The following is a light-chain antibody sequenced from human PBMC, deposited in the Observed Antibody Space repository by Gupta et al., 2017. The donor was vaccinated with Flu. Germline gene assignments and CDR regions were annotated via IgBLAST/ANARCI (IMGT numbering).Light chain of an antibody. J-gene: IGKJ5*01. Sequence: EIVMTQSPATLSVSPGERATLSCRASQSVSSNLAWYQQQPGQAPRLLIYGASTRATGIPARFSGSGSGTEFTLTISSLQSEEFAVDYCQQDNNGPPITFGQGTRLEIK. CDR1: QSVSSN. CDR2: GAS. CDR3: QQDNNGPPIT. V-gene: IGKV3-15*01.